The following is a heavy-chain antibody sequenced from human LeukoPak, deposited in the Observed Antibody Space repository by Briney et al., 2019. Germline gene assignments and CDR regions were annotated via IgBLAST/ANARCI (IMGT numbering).Heavy chain of an antibody. CDR2: IKQDGSEK. CDR1: GFTFSSYG. CDR3: ARRSLYYYGSPDLDY. Sequence: PGGSLRLSCAASGFTFSSYGMHWVRQAPGKGLEWVANIKQDGSEKYYVDSVKGRFTISRDNAKNSLYLQMNSLRAEDTAVYYCARRSLYYYGSPDLDYWGQGTLVTVSS. D-gene: IGHD3-10*01. V-gene: IGHV3-7*01. J-gene: IGHJ4*02.